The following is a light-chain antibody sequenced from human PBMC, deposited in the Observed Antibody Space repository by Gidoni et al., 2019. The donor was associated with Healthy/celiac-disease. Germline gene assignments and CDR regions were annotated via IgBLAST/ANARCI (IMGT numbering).Light chain of an antibody. Sequence: DIQMTQSPSTLSASVGDRVTITCRASQSISSWLAWYQQKPGKAPKLLIYKASSLESGVQSRFSGSGSGTEFTLTISSLQPDDFATYYCQQYNSYPSTFXXXTKVEIK. V-gene: IGKV1-5*03. J-gene: IGKJ1*01. CDR2: KAS. CDR1: QSISSW. CDR3: QQYNSYPST.